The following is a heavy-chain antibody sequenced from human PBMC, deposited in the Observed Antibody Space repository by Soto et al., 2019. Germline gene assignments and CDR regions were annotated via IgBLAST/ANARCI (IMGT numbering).Heavy chain of an antibody. J-gene: IGHJ3*02. CDR3: ARAREGYCSSTSCERGAFDI. D-gene: IGHD2-2*01. CDR2: IIPILGIA. Sequence: SVKVSCKASGGTFSSYTISWVRQAPGQGLEWMGRIIPILGIANYAQKFQGRVTITADKSTSTAYMELSSLRSEDTAVYYCARAREGYCSSTSCERGAFDIWGKGTMVTVSS. V-gene: IGHV1-69*02. CDR1: GGTFSSYT.